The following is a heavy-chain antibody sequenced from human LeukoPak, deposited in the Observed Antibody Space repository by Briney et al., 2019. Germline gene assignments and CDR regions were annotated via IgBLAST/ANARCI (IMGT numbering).Heavy chain of an antibody. CDR2: IYPDDSES. V-gene: IGHV5-51*01. J-gene: IGHJ4*02. Sequence: GESLKISCKAFGYNLVSYWIAWVRQRPGRGLEWMGVIYPDDSESRYSSSFQGQVTISVDKSINSAYLQWSSLKASDTAMYYCARHSDCGGDCPFDYWGQGTLVTVSS. D-gene: IGHD2-21*02. CDR3: ARHSDCGGDCPFDY. CDR1: GYNLVSYW.